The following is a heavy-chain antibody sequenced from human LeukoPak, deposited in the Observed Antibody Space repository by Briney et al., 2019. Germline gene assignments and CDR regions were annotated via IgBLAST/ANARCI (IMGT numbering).Heavy chain of an antibody. V-gene: IGHV4-38-2*02. D-gene: IGHD3-10*01. J-gene: IGHJ6*03. CDR2: IYHIGST. CDR3: ASLLPGCYYYSYMDV. CDR1: GYSISSGYY. Sequence: SETLSLTCTVSGYSISSGYYWGWIRQPPGKGLEGIGSIYHIGSTYYNPSLKIRVTISLDTSKNHFSLKRISVTAADTAVYYWASLLPGCYYYSYMDVWGKGTTVSISS.